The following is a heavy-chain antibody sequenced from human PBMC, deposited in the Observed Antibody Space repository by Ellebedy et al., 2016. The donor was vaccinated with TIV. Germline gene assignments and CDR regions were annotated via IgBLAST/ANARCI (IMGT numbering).Heavy chain of an antibody. D-gene: IGHD6-19*01. J-gene: IGHJ4*02. CDR3: TGLIAVAGNGY. V-gene: IGHV4-39*07. CDR1: GDSINGYY. CDR2: IYFSGNA. Sequence: SETLSLTCTVSGDSINGYYWGWIRQPPGKGLEWIGTIYFSGNAWYNPSLKSRVTMSVDTSKNQFSLKLSSVTAADTAVYYCTGLIAVAGNGYWGQGTLVTVSS.